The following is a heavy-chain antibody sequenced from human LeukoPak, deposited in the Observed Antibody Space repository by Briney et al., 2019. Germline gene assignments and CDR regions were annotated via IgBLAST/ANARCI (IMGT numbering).Heavy chain of an antibody. CDR2: VDPEDGET. CDR1: GYTFTDYY. J-gene: IGHJ4*02. V-gene: IGHV1-69-2*01. CDR3: ASSRFSEGSKIDN. D-gene: IGHD3-3*01. Sequence: GASVKVSCKVSGYTFTDYYMHWVQQAPGKGLEWMGLVDPEDGETIYAEKFQGRVTITADTSTDTAYMELSSLRSEDTAVYYRASSRFSEGSKIDNWGQGTLVTVSS.